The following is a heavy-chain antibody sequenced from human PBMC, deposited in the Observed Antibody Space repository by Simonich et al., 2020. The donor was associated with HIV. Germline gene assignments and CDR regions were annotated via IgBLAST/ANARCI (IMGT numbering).Heavy chain of an antibody. Sequence: QVRLQQWGAGLLKPSETLSLTCAVYGGSFSGYYWSWIRQPPGKGREGIGEINHRGSTNYNLSLKSRVTISVDTSKNQFSLRLSSVTAADTAVYYCATTSRVSNNWYRGYWGQGTLVTVSS. CDR3: ATTSRVSNNWYRGY. CDR1: GGSFSGYY. V-gene: IGHV4-34*01. CDR2: INHRGST. J-gene: IGHJ4*02. D-gene: IGHD1-20*01.